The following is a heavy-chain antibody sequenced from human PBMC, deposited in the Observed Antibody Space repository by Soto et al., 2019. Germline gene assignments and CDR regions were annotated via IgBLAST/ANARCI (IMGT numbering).Heavy chain of an antibody. CDR3: ARHSGYDYVFDY. CDR1: GYTFTGYY. D-gene: IGHD5-12*01. CDR2: INPNNGDT. J-gene: IGHJ4*02. V-gene: IGHV1-2*02. Sequence: ASVKVSCKASGYTFTGYYIHWVRQAPGQGLEWMGWINPNNGDTNYAQKFQGRVTMTRDTSTSTAHMELSSLRFDDTAVYYCARHSGYDYVFDYWGQGTLVTVSS.